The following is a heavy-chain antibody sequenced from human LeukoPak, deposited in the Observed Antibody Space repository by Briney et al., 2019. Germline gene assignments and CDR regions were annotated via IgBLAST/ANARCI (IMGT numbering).Heavy chain of an antibody. CDR3: TRESGSYHGNDY. J-gene: IGHJ4*02. V-gene: IGHV1-2*06. CDR1: GYTFTGYY. Sequence: ASLKISCKASGYTFTGYYMQWVRQVPGQGLEWMGRINPNNGATNYAQKLQGRVTITGDTSISTAYMELSSLRSDDTAVYYCTRESGSYHGNDYWGQGTLVTVSS. CDR2: INPNNGAT. D-gene: IGHD1-26*01.